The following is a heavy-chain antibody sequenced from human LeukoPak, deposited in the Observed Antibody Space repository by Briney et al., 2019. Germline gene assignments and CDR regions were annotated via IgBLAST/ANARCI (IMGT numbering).Heavy chain of an antibody. CDR3: ARKSSGSYAY. D-gene: IGHD3-10*01. V-gene: IGHV3-11*04. Sequence: GSLRLSCAASGFTFSDYYMTWIRQAPGKGLEWVSYISISGSITYYADSVKGRFTISRDNAKNSLYLQMNSLRAKDTAVYYCARKSSGSYAYWGQGTLVTVSS. CDR1: GFTFSDYY. J-gene: IGHJ4*02. CDR2: ISISGSIT.